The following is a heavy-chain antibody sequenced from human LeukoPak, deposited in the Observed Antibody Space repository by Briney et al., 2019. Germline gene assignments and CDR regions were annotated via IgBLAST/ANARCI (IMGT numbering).Heavy chain of an antibody. CDR2: IWSDGSNK. Sequence: GGSLRLSCAASGFTFSSYGMHWVRQAPGKGLEWVAVIWSDGSNKYYADSVKGRFTISRDNSKNTLYLQMNSLRAEDTAVHYCALGEYQLLPDYWGQGTLVTVSS. V-gene: IGHV3-33*01. CDR3: ALGEYQLLPDY. D-gene: IGHD2-2*01. J-gene: IGHJ4*02. CDR1: GFTFSSYG.